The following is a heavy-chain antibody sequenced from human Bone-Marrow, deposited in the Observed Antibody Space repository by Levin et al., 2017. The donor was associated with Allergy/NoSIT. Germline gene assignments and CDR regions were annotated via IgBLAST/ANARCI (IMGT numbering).Heavy chain of an antibody. Sequence: SLKISCAASGFTFDDYAMHWVRQAPGKGLEWVSGISWNSNSIAYADSVRGRFTISRDNAKNSLYLQMNSLRTEDTAFYYCAKDKTREGYTFGYWGQGTLVTVSS. CDR3: AKDKTREGYTFGY. CDR1: GFTFDDYA. J-gene: IGHJ4*02. CDR2: ISWNSNSI. D-gene: IGHD5-24*01. V-gene: IGHV3-9*01.